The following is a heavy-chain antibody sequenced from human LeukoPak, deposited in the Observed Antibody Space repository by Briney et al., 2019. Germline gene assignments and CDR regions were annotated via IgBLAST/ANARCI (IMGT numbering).Heavy chain of an antibody. CDR1: GFTLSTYT. Sequence: GGSVRLSCAASGFTLSTYTMNRVRQAPGKGLEWVSSVDSSSTYIYSADSLKGRFTISRDNAKSSLYLQMSSLRAEDTAVYFCARGRYCSSTTCCFDYWGQGTLVTVSS. V-gene: IGHV3-21*01. D-gene: IGHD2-2*01. CDR2: VDSSSTYI. CDR3: ARGRYCSSTTCCFDY. J-gene: IGHJ4*02.